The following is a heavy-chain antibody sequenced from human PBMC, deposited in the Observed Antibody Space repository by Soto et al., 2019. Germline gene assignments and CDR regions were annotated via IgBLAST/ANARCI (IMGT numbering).Heavy chain of an antibody. CDR2: ISSSGSTI. D-gene: IGHD3-10*01. V-gene: IGHV3-48*03. CDR3: ASSMVRGVIDYYYYGMDV. J-gene: IGHJ6*02. Sequence: GGSLRLSCAASGFTFSSYEMNWVRQAPGEGLEWVSYISSSGSTIYYADSVKGRFTISRDNAKNSLYLQMNSLRAEDTAVYYCASSMVRGVIDYYYYGMDVWGQGTTVTVSS. CDR1: GFTFSSYE.